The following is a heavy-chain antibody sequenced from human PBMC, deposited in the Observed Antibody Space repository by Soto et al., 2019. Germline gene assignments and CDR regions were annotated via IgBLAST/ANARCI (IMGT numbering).Heavy chain of an antibody. CDR3: ARDTGDIGYCSGGSRYPTGNWFDP. J-gene: IGHJ5*02. D-gene: IGHD2-15*01. CDR2: INPNSGGT. CDR1: GYTFTGYY. Sequence: ASVKVSCKASGYTFTGYYMHWVRQAPGQGLEWMGWINPNSGGTNYAQKFQGWVTMTRDTSISTAYMELSRLRSDDTAVYYCARDTGDIGYCSGGSRYPTGNWFDPWGQGTLVTVSS. V-gene: IGHV1-2*04.